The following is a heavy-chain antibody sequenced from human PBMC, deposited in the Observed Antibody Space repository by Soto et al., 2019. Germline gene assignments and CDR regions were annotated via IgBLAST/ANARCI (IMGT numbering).Heavy chain of an antibody. CDR3: ARVGSVLRFPTWPHDAFDI. V-gene: IGHV1-3*01. CDR2: INAGNGNT. D-gene: IGHD3-3*01. CDR1: GYTFTSYA. J-gene: IGHJ3*02. Sequence: GASVKVSCKASGYTFTSYAMHWVRQAPGQRLEWMGWINAGNGNTKYSQKFQGRVTITRDTSASTAYMELSSLRSEDTAVYYCARVGSVLRFPTWPHDAFDIWGQGTMVTVSS.